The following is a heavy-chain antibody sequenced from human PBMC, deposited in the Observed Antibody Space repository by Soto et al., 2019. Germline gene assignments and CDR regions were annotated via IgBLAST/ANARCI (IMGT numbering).Heavy chain of an antibody. J-gene: IGHJ5*02. Sequence: QVQLVQSGAEVKKPGASVKVSCKASGYTFTSYGISWVRQAPGQGLEWMGWISAYNGNTNYAQKLQGRVTMTTDTSPSTAYMELRSLRSDDTAVYYCASFPGIAVAGTFFDPWGQGTLVTVSS. CDR3: ASFPGIAVAGTFFDP. CDR1: GYTFTSYG. D-gene: IGHD6-19*01. CDR2: ISAYNGNT. V-gene: IGHV1-18*01.